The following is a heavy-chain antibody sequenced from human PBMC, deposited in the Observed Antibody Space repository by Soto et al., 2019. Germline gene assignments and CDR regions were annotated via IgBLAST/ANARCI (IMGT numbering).Heavy chain of an antibody. V-gene: IGHV1-18*01. CDR3: AREGQAPYYYYGMDV. Sequence: ASVKVSCKASGYTFSSYGISWVRQAPGQGLEWMGWISGYNGNKNYAQKLQGRVTMTTDTSTSTAYMELRSLRSDDTAVYYCAREGQAPYYYYGMDVWGQGTAVTVSS. CDR1: GYTFSSYG. CDR2: ISGYNGNK. J-gene: IGHJ6*02.